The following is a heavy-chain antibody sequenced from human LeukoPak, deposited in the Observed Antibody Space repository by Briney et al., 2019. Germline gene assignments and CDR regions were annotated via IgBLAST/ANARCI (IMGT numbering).Heavy chain of an antibody. J-gene: IGHJ4*02. D-gene: IGHD3-10*01. CDR2: IYYSGST. CDR3: ARHYGSGSYYRKGTVLFDY. V-gene: IGHV4-59*01. CDR1: GGSISSYY. Sequence: KPSETLSLTCTVSGGSISSYYWSGIRQPPGKGREWIGYIYYSGSTNYNPSLKSRVTISEDTSKNQFSLKLSSVTAADKAVYYCARHYGSGSYYRKGTVLFDYWGQGTLVTVSS.